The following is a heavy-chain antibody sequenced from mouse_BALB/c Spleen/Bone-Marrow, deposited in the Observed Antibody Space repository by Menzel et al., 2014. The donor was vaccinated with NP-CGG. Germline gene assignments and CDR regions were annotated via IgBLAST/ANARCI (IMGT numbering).Heavy chain of an antibody. D-gene: IGHD1-2*01. CDR2: ISPSTGYT. CDR3: ASPYGYEDYSAMDY. J-gene: IGHJ4*01. CDR1: GYTFTSYW. V-gene: IGHV1-7*01. Sequence: VQLQQSGAELAKPGAPVKMSCKASGYTFTSYWMHWVKQRPGQVLEWIGYISPSTGYTEYNLKFKDKATLTADKSSSTAYIQLSSLTSEDSAVYYCASPYGYEDYSAMDYWGQGTSVTVSS.